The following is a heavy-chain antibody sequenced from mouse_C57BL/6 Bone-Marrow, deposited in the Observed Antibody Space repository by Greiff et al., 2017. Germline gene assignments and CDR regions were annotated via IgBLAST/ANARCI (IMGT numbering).Heavy chain of an antibody. Sequence: DVKLVESGGGLVQPGESLKLSCESNEYEFPSHDMSWVRKTPEKRLELVAAINSDGGSTYYPDTMERRFIISRDKTKKTLYLQMSSLRSEDTALYYCARPPNYYAMDYWGQGTSVTVSS. CDR2: INSDGGST. CDR3: ARPPNYYAMDY. J-gene: IGHJ4*01. CDR1: EYEFPSHD. V-gene: IGHV5-2*01.